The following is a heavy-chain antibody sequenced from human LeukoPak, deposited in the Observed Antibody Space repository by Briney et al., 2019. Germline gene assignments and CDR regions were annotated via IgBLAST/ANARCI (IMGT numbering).Heavy chain of an antibody. Sequence: GGSLRLSCAASGFTFSSYVMHWVRQAPGKGLEWVSVIYSGGSTYYADSVKGRFTISRHNSKNTLYLQMNSLRAEDTAVYYCARQRGYFDYWGQGTLVTVSS. D-gene: IGHD1-1*01. CDR3: ARQRGYFDY. CDR2: IYSGGST. CDR1: GFTFSSYV. J-gene: IGHJ4*02. V-gene: IGHV3-NL1*01.